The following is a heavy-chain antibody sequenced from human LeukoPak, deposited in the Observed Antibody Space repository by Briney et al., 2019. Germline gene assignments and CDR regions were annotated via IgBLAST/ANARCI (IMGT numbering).Heavy chain of an antibody. Sequence: AGGSLRLSCAASGFTMYTYGMHWDRQAPGKGLEYVSGIGPDGVTTYYANSVKGRFTISRDNSKYMVYLQMVSLTADDMAVYYCARGAQLTDYWGQGTLVTVSS. J-gene: IGHJ4*02. CDR3: ARGAQLTDY. D-gene: IGHD6-13*01. V-gene: IGHV3-64*01. CDR1: GFTMYTYG. CDR2: IGPDGVTT.